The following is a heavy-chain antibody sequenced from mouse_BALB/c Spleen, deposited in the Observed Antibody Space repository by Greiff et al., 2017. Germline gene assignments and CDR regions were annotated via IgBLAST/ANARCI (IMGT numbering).Heavy chain of an antibody. CDR3: ARANDGYYDAMDY. CDR2: IWGDGST. CDR1: GFSLTGYG. D-gene: IGHD2-3*01. V-gene: IGHV2-6-7*01. J-gene: IGHJ4*01. Sequence: VQLKESGPGLVAPSQSLSITCTVSGFSLTGYGVNWVRQPPGKGLEWLGMIWGDGSTDYNSALKSRLSISKDNSKSQVFLKMNSLQTDDTARYYCARANDGYYDAMDYWGQGTSVTVSS.